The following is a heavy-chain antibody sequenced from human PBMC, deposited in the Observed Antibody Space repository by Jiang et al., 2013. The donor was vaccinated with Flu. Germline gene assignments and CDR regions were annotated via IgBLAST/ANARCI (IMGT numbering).Heavy chain of an antibody. V-gene: IGHV1-2*04. J-gene: IGHJ4*02. D-gene: IGHD6-19*01. CDR3: AREVTPIAVAVYYFDY. Sequence: NYAQKFQGWVTMTRDTSISTAYMELSRLRSDDTAVYYCAREVTPIAVAVYYFDYWGQGTLVTVSS.